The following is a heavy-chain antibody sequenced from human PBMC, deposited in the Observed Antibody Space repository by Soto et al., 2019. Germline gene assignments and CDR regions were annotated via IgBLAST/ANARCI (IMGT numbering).Heavy chain of an antibody. CDR1: GGSITSSY. V-gene: IGHV4-59*12. Sequence: SETLSLTCTVSGGSITSSYWSWIRRPPGKGLEWIAYIYDTGISGYTPSTSYNPSLKSRVTMSVDTSKNQFSLKLTSMTAADTAMYYCARMRAAGTFDYWGQGTLVTVSS. CDR2: IYDTGISGYTPST. D-gene: IGHD6-13*01. CDR3: ARMRAAGTFDY. J-gene: IGHJ4*02.